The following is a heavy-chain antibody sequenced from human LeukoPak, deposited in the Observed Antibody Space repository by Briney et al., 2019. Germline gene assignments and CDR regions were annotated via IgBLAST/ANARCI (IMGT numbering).Heavy chain of an antibody. V-gene: IGHV3-30*04. CDR3: ARDASGGYYLFDY. CDR1: GFTFSSYA. CDR2: ISYDGSNK. Sequence: PGGSLRLSCAASGFTFSSYAMHWVRQAPGKGLEWVAVISYDGSNKYCADSVKGRFTISRDNSKNTLYLQMNSLRAEDTAVYYCARDASGGYYLFDYWGQGTLVTVSS. D-gene: IGHD3-22*01. J-gene: IGHJ4*02.